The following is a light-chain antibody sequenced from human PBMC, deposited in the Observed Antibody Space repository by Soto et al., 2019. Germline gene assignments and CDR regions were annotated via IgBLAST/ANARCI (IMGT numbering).Light chain of an antibody. V-gene: IGKV1-39*01. CDR3: QQTFSPPYT. Sequence: DIQMTQSLSSLSASVGDTVTITCRASQSISNSLSWYQQKPGKAPKFLIYVASTLQRGVPSRFSGSGSGTDFTLTISSLQPEDVATYYYQQTFSPPYTFGQGTKLEIK. CDR2: VAS. CDR1: QSISNS. J-gene: IGKJ2*01.